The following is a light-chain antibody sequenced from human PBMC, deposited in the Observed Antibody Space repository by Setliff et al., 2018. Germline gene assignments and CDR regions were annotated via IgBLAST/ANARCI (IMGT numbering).Light chain of an antibody. J-gene: IGLJ1*01. CDR2: DFT. CDR1: SSDVGRYNF. V-gene: IGLV2-11*01. Sequence: QSVLTQPRSVSGSPGQSVTISCTGTSSDVGRYNFVSWYQQHPGKAPKLILYDFTTRPSGVSDRFSGSKSANTASLTISGLQAEDEADYYCCSYAGSSTFVFGGGTKATVL. CDR3: CSYAGSSTFV.